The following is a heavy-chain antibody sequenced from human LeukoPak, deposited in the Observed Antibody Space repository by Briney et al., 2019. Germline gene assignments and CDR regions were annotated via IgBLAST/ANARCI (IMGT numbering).Heavy chain of an antibody. D-gene: IGHD3-22*01. CDR3: ARAYYYDSSGLLDP. V-gene: IGHV1-2*02. J-gene: IGHJ5*02. Sequence: AASAKVSCKASGYTFTGYYMHWVRQAPGQGLEWMGWINPNSGGTNYAQKFQGRVTMTRDTSISTAYMELSRLRSDDTAVYYCARAYYYDSSGLLDPWGQGTLVTVSS. CDR1: GYTFTGYY. CDR2: INPNSGGT.